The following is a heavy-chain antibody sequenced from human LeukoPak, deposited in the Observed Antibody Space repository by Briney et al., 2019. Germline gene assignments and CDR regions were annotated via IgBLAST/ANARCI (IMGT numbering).Heavy chain of an antibody. D-gene: IGHD5-12*01. V-gene: IGHV3-66*02. Sequence: GGSPRLSCAASGFTVSSNYMSWVRQAPGKGLEWVSVIYSGGSTYYADSVKGRFTISRDNSKNTLYLQMNSLRAEDTAVYYCARVWSGYDLYYYYMDVWGKGTTVTVSS. CDR2: IYSGGST. J-gene: IGHJ6*03. CDR3: ARVWSGYDLYYYYMDV. CDR1: GFTVSSNY.